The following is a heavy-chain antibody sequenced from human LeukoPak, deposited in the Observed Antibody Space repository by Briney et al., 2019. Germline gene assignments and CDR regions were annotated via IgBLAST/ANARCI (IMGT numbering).Heavy chain of an antibody. J-gene: IGHJ4*02. Sequence: GGSLRLSCAASGFTFSSYAMHWVRQAPGKGLEYVSAISSNGGSTYYANSVKGRFTISRDNSKNTLYLQMNSLRAEDTAVYYCARDAVVGTQYYFDYWGQGTLVTVSS. CDR2: ISSNGGST. V-gene: IGHV3-64*01. CDR3: ARDAVVGTQYYFDY. CDR1: GFTFSSYA. D-gene: IGHD1-26*01.